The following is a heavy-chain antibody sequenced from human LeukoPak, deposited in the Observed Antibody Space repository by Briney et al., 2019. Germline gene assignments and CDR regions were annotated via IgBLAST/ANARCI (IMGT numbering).Heavy chain of an antibody. V-gene: IGHV4-30-4*01. J-gene: IGHJ4*02. Sequence: PSETLSLTCTVSGGSISSGDYYWSWIRQPPGKGLEWIGYIYYSGSTYYNPSLKSRVTISVDTSKNQFSLKLSSVTAADTAVYYCARADSSGYPRGYYFDYWGQGTLVAVSS. CDR2: IYYSGST. D-gene: IGHD3-22*01. CDR1: GGSISSGDYY. CDR3: ARADSSGYPRGYYFDY.